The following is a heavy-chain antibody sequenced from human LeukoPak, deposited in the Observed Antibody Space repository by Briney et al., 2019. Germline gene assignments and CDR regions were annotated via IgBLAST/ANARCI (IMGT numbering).Heavy chain of an antibody. J-gene: IGHJ4*02. CDR2: ISAYNGNT. CDR1: GYTFTSHG. D-gene: IGHD2-8*01. V-gene: IGHV1-18*01. CDR3: ARDLPGVCYFDY. Sequence: ASVKVSCKASGYTFTSHGISWVRQAPGQGLEWMGWISAYNGNTNYAQKLQGRVTMTTDTSTSTAYMEQRSLRSDDSAVYYCARDLPGVCYFDYWGQGILVTVSS.